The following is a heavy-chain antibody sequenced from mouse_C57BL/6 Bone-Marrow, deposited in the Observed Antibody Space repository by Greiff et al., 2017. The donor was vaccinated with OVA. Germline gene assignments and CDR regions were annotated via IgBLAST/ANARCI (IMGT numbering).Heavy chain of an antibody. J-gene: IGHJ2*01. V-gene: IGHV14-4*01. Sequence: VQLQQSGAELVRPGASVKLSCTASGFNIKDDYMHWVKQRPEQGLEWIGWIDPENGDTEYASKFQGKATITADTSSNTAYLQLSSLTSEDTAVYYCTRGRSYYWGQGTTLTVSS. CDR1: GFNIKDDY. CDR3: TRGRSYY. CDR2: IDPENGDT.